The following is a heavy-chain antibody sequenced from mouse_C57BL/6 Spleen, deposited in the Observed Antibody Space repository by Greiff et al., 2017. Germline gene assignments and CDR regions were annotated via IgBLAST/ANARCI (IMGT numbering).Heavy chain of an antibody. Sequence: VQLQQSGPELVKPGASVKISCKASGYAFSSSWMNWVKQRPGKGLEWIGRIYPGDGDTNNNGKFKGKATLTADKSSSTAYMQLSSLTSEDSAVYFCARGNYGSSSWYFDVWGTGTTVTVSS. D-gene: IGHD1-1*01. V-gene: IGHV1-82*01. CDR2: IYPGDGDT. CDR3: ARGNYGSSSWYFDV. J-gene: IGHJ1*03. CDR1: GYAFSSSW.